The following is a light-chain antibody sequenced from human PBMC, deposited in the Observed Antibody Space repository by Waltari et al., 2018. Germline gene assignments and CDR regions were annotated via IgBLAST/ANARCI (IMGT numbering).Light chain of an antibody. CDR1: QSLLYSSNNKNY. V-gene: IGKV4-1*01. J-gene: IGKJ2*01. CDR2: WDS. Sequence: DIVMTQSPDSLAVSLGERATINCKSNQSLLYSSNNKNYLAWYQQKARQHPKLLTYWDSTREYGVPDRFSASGYGTDFTLTISSLQAEDVAVYYCQQYYSSSYTFGQGTKLEIK. CDR3: QQYYSSSYT.